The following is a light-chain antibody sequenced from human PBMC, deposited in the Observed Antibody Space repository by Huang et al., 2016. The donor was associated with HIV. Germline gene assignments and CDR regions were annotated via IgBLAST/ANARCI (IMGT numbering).Light chain of an antibody. Sequence: EVVMTQSPATLAVSPGERATLSCRASQSVINNLAWYQQKPGPAPTLLIYAASTSATGIPGRCSGSGSGTYFTLTSSDLQDEDYAVYYCQQHHHWPPRFGGGTKVEIK. CDR3: QQHHHWPPR. J-gene: IGKJ4*01. CDR1: QSVINN. CDR2: AAS. V-gene: IGKV3-15*01.